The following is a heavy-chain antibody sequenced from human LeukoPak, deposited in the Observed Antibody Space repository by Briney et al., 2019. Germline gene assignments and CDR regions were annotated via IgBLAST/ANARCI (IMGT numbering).Heavy chain of an antibody. CDR3: ARDYGPFGV. V-gene: IGHV4-59*01. J-gene: IGHJ6*02. Sequence: SETLSLTCTVSGASITTYYWSLIRRPPGKGLEWIGYIYFSGTTNYNPSLKSRVTISLDASNKQFSLRLNSVTAADTAVYYCARDYGPFGVWGQGTTVTVSS. D-gene: IGHD3-10*01. CDR1: GASITTYY. CDR2: IYFSGTT.